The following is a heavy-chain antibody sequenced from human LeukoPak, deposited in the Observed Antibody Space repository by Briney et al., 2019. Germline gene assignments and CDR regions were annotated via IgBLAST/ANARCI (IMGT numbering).Heavy chain of an antibody. CDR2: ISSSSNI. D-gene: IGHD3-16*01. Sequence: GGSLRLSCAASEFTFSSYSMNWVRQAPGKGLEWVSSISSSSNIYYADSVKGRFAVSRDNAKNELYLQMNSLRAEDTAVYYCARDNSHSNIYSTRGNAFDIWGQGTMVAVSS. CDR1: EFTFSSYS. CDR3: ARDNSHSNIYSTRGNAFDI. J-gene: IGHJ3*02. V-gene: IGHV3-21*01.